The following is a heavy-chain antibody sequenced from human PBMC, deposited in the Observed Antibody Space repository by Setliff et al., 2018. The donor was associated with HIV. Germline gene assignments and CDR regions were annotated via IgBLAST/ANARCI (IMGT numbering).Heavy chain of an antibody. Sequence: ASVKVSCKASGYTFTAYSMHWARQAPGQGLEWMGWINPNSGGTHYAQRFEDRVTVTWDTTFSTGYMELTGLRSDDTAVYYCARDLVVSGGWFDTWGQGTLVTVSS. D-gene: IGHD3-10*01. CDR3: ARDLVVSGGWFDT. J-gene: IGHJ5*02. CDR2: INPNSGGT. CDR1: GYTFTAYS. V-gene: IGHV1-2*02.